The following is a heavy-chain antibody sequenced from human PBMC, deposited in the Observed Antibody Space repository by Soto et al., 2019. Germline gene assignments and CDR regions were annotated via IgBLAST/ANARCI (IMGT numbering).Heavy chain of an antibody. J-gene: IGHJ4*02. CDR1: GLSFSSYA. CDR2: ISRSGNST. D-gene: IGHD3-9*01. V-gene: IGHV3-23*01. Sequence: EMQVLESGGGLAQPGRSLRLSCAVSGLSFSSYAMTWVRQSPGKGLGWVSSISRSGNSTYSADSVRGRFTISRDNSKMTQYLEMNSRRAEDTAVYYCAKDAKSLDWLPTSYYFDFWGQGTLVTVSS. CDR3: AKDAKSLDWLPTSYYFDF.